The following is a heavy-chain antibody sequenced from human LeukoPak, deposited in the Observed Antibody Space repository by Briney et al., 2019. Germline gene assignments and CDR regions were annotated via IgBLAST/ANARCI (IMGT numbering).Heavy chain of an antibody. D-gene: IGHD3-16*01. J-gene: IGHJ4*02. CDR1: GFTFSLYS. V-gene: IGHV3-48*01. Sequence: GGSLRLSCAASGFTFSLYSMNWVRQAPGKGLEWVSYITSGSSTIYYAESVRGRFTISRDNAKNSLFLQMNSLRAEDTAVYYCARDGGGDYWGQGALVTVSS. CDR2: ITSGSSTI. CDR3: ARDGGGDY.